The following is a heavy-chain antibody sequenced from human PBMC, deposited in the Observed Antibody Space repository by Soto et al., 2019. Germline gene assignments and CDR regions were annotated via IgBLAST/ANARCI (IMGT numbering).Heavy chain of an antibody. CDR3: ANTLRGDYYFFQH. D-gene: IGHD2-21*02. CDR1: GVSITTSSYL. Sequence: SETLSLTCTVSGVSITTSSYLWVWIRQPTGKGLEWIGSVYYSGSTYYNPSLKSRVTISVDTSKNQFSLKLTSVTAADTAVYYCANTLRGDYYFFQHWGQGTLVTVSS. J-gene: IGHJ1*01. V-gene: IGHV4-39*01. CDR2: VYYSGST.